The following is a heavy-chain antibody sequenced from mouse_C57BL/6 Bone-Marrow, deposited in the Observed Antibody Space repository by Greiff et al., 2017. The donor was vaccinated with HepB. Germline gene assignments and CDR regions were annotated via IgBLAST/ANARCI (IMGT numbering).Heavy chain of an antibody. CDR3: ATITTVGDWYFDV. Sequence: VQLQQSGPVLVKPGASVKMSCKASGYTFTDYYMNWVKQSHGKSLEWIGVINPYNGGTSYNQKFKGKATLTVDKSSSTAYMELNSLTSEDSAVYYCATITTVGDWYFDVWGTGTTVTVSS. CDR1: GYTFTDYY. CDR2: INPYNGGT. J-gene: IGHJ1*03. D-gene: IGHD1-1*01. V-gene: IGHV1-19*01.